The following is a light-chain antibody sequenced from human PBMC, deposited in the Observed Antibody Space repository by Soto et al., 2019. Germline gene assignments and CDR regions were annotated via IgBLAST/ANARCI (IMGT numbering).Light chain of an antibody. CDR3: CSYAGSYAYV. J-gene: IGLJ1*01. Sequence: QSVLTQPRSVSGSPGQSVTISCTVTSSDVGGYNDVSWYQQHPGKAPKLMIYDVSKRPSGVPDRFSGSKSGNTASLTISGLQAEDEADYYCCSYAGSYAYVFGTGTKVTVL. CDR1: SSDVGGYND. V-gene: IGLV2-11*01. CDR2: DVS.